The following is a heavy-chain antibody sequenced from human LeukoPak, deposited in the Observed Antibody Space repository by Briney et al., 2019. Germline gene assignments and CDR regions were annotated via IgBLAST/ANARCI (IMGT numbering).Heavy chain of an antibody. CDR2: IRYDGSNK. CDR3: AKAPDTYIWFSGFDY. CDR1: GFTFSTYG. V-gene: IGHV3-30*02. D-gene: IGHD3-10*01. J-gene: IGHJ4*02. Sequence: GGSLRLSCAASGFTFSTYGMHWVRQAPGKGLEWVAFIRYDGSNKYYADSVKGRFTISRDNSKNTLYLQMNSLRAEDTAVYYCAKAPDTYIWFSGFDYWGQGTLVTVSS.